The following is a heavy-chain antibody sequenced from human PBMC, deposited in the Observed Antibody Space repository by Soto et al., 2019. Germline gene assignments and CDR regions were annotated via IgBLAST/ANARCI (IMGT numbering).Heavy chain of an antibody. CDR2: IYYSGST. CDR1: GGSISSGGYY. Sequence: PSETLSLTCTVSGGSISSGGYYWSWIRQHPGKGLEWIGYIYYSGSTYYNPSLKSRVTISVDTSKNQFSLKLSSVTAADTAVYYCARGGQVDAQPGWFDPWGQGTLVTVSS. J-gene: IGHJ5*02. D-gene: IGHD2-15*01. CDR3: ARGGQVDAQPGWFDP. V-gene: IGHV4-31*03.